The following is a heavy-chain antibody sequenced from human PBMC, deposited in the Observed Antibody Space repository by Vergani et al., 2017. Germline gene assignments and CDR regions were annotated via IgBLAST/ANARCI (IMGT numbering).Heavy chain of an antibody. V-gene: IGHV3-30*02. CDR3: AKHFRGWGIDY. J-gene: IGHJ4*02. CDR2: IQFDGSNQ. CDR1: GFTLSNYH. D-gene: IGHD3-16*01. Sequence: QVQLVESGGGVVQRGGSRRLSSAPSGFTLSNYHMQWTRQGPGKGLEFVAFIQFDGSNQYYADSVKGRFTLSRDFSKNTLYLQMNSLRTDDTATYYCAKHFRGWGIDYWGQGTQVIVSS.